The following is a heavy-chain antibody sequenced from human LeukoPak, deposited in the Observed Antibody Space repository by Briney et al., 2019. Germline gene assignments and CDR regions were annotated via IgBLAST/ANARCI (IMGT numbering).Heavy chain of an antibody. Sequence: PRGCPRLSSAAPGFTFSSYRIYWVPHALRKGLVWVSHINSDVSSTSYADSVKGRFTISRDNAKNTLYLQMNSLGAEDTAVYYCARVFGSGSYLLGYYYYYMDVWGKGTTVTVSS. CDR3: ARVFGSGSYLLGYYYYYMDV. V-gene: IGHV3-74*01. J-gene: IGHJ6*03. CDR2: INSDVSST. D-gene: IGHD3-10*01. CDR1: GFTFSSYR.